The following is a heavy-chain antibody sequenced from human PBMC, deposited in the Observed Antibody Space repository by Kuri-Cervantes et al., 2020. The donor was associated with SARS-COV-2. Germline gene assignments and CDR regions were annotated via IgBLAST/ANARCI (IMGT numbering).Heavy chain of an antibody. CDR3: AGWTYCGGDCYPAYYFDY. D-gene: IGHD2-21*01. V-gene: IGHV3-48*03. J-gene: IGHJ4*02. CDR2: ISSSGSTI. Sequence: GESLKISCAASGFTFSSYEMNWVRQAPGKGLEWVSYISSSGSTIYYADSVKGQFTISRDNAKNSLYLQMNSLRAEDTAVYYCAGWTYCGGDCYPAYYFDYWGQGTLVTVSS. CDR1: GFTFSSYE.